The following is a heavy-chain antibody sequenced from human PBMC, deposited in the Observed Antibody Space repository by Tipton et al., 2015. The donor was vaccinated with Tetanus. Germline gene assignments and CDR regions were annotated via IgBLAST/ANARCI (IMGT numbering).Heavy chain of an antibody. CDR2: IDPNSGAT. D-gene: IGHD3-22*01. CDR3: ARDRGDYIYYGMDV. Sequence: QLVQSGAEMKKPGASVKVSCKASGYTFTGYYIYWVRQAPGQGLEWMGWIDPNSGATVYAQKFQGRVTMTRDMSISTACMELRSLRSDDTAVYYCARDRGDYIYYGMDVWGPGTTVTVS. CDR1: GYTFTGYY. J-gene: IGHJ6*02. V-gene: IGHV1-2*02.